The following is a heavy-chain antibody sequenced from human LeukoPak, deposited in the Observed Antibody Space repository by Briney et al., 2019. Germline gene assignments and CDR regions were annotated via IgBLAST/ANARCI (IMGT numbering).Heavy chain of an antibody. CDR3: TTRVQNYYYYMDV. Sequence: TGGSLRLSCAASGFTFSNAWMSWVRQAPGKGLEWVGRIKSKTDGGTTDYAAPVKGRFTISRDDSKNTLYLQMNSLKTEDTAVYYCTTRVQNYYYYMDVRGKGNTVTASS. CDR1: GFTFSNAW. CDR2: IKSKTDGGTT. D-gene: IGHD3-10*01. V-gene: IGHV3-15*01. J-gene: IGHJ6*03.